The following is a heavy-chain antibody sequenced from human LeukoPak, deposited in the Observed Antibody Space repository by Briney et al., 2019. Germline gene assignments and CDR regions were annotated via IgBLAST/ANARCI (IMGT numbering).Heavy chain of an antibody. J-gene: IGHJ3*02. D-gene: IGHD3-3*02. Sequence: SVKVSCKASGGTFSSYAISWVRQAPGQGLEWMGGIIPIFGTANYAQKFQGRVTITADESTNTAYMELSSLRSEDTAVYYCARNSPHFWSGYPKADAFDIWGQGTMVTVSS. CDR3: ARNSPHFWSGYPKADAFDI. CDR2: IIPIFGTA. CDR1: GGTFSSYA. V-gene: IGHV1-69*13.